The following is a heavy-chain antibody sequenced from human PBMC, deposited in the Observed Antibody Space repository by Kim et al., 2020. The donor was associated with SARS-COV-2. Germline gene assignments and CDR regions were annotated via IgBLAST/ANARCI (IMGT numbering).Heavy chain of an antibody. CDR3: ARYGAVAGTRYFDL. V-gene: IGHV4-39*01. Sequence: SETLSLTCTVSGGSISSSSYYWGWIRQPPGKGLEWIGSIYYSGSTYYNPSLKSRVTISVDTSKNQFSLKLSSVTAADTAVYYCARYGAVAGTRYFDLWGRGTLVTVSS. CDR2: IYYSGST. D-gene: IGHD6-19*01. CDR1: GGSISSSSYY. J-gene: IGHJ2*01.